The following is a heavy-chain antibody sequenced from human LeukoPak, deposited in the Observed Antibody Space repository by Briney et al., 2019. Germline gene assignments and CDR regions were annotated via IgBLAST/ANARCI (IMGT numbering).Heavy chain of an antibody. V-gene: IGHV1-2*02. CDR2: INPNSGGT. J-gene: IGHJ4*02. CDR3: SRASTITAPGAIPNDF. CDR1: GYTFTVYY. Sequence: ASVKVSCKASGYTFTVYYMHWVRQAPEQGLEWMGCINPNSGGTNYAYKFQGRVTMTRDTSISTAYMELSSLTSDGSAVYFCSRASTITAPGAIPNDFWGQGTLVTVSS. D-gene: IGHD6-13*01.